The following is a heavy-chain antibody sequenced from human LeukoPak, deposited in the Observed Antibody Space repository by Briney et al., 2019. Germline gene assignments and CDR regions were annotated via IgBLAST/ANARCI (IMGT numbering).Heavy chain of an antibody. J-gene: IGHJ3*02. D-gene: IGHD2-2*01. CDR2: LSASGEST. V-gene: IGHV3-23*01. CDR3: AKEMGYGSGTTYYSVAFDI. Sequence: SGRSLRLSCTVSGFTFGDYTMSWFRQAPGKGLEWVSALSASGESTYYADSVKGRFTISRDNSKNTLYLHMSSLSAEDTAVYYCAKEMGYGSGTTYYSVAFDIWGQGTMVTVSS. CDR1: GFTFGDYT.